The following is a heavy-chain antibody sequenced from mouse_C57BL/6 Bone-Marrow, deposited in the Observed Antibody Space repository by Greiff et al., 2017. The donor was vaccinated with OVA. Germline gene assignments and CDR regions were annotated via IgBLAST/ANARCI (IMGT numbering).Heavy chain of an antibody. D-gene: IGHD1-1*01. Sequence: VQLQESGPGLVQPSQSLSITCTVSGFSLTSYGVHWVRQSPGQGLEWLGVIWSGGSTDYNAAFISRLSISKDNSKSQVFFKMNSLQADDTAIYYCARKPYTTVVSRGWFAYWGQGTLVTVSA. J-gene: IGHJ3*01. V-gene: IGHV2-2*01. CDR3: ARKPYTTVVSRGWFAY. CDR2: IWSGGST. CDR1: GFSLTSYG.